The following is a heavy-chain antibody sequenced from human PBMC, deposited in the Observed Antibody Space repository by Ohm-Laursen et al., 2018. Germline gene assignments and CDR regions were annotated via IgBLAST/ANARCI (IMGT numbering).Heavy chain of an antibody. D-gene: IGHD3-22*01. J-gene: IGHJ4*02. Sequence: ASVTVSCKASGYTFTNYGIYWVRQAPGQGLEWMGWISGFTGNIKFAQKLQGRVTLTTDISTSTAYLELRSLRSDDTAVYYCARAEGVIVAAHFDYWGQGTLVTVSS. V-gene: IGHV1-18*01. CDR3: ARAEGVIVAAHFDY. CDR1: GYTFTNYG. CDR2: ISGFTGNI.